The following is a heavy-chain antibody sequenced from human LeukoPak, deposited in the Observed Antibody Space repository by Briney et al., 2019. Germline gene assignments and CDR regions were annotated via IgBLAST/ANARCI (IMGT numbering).Heavy chain of an antibody. CDR3: ASTYYDSSGYERDY. D-gene: IGHD3-22*01. J-gene: IGHJ4*02. V-gene: IGHV4-59*08. CDR1: GGSISSYY. Sequence: SETLSLTCTVSGGSISSYYWSWIRQPPGKGLEWIGYIYYSGSTNYNPSLKSRVTISVDTSKNQFSLKLSSVTAADTAVYYCASTYYDSSGYERDYWGQGTLVTVSS. CDR2: IYYSGST.